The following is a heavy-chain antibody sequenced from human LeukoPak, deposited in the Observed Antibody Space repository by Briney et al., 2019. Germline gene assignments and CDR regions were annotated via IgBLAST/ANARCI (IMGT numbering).Heavy chain of an antibody. J-gene: IGHJ4*02. CDR1: GFTFDDYT. CDR3: AKDMERYCSSTSCDRSYFDY. V-gene: IGHV3-43*01. Sequence: GGSLRLSCAASGFTFDDYTMHWVRQAPGKGLEWVSLITWDGGSTYYADSVKGRFTISRDNSKNSLYLQMNSLRTEDTALYYCAKDMERYCSSTSCDRSYFDYWGQGTLVTVSS. CDR2: ITWDGGST. D-gene: IGHD2-2*02.